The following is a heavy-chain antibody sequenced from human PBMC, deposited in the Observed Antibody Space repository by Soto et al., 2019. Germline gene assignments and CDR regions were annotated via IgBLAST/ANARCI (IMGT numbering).Heavy chain of an antibody. CDR3: ARGYYDSSGFASGDY. J-gene: IGHJ4*02. V-gene: IGHV4-34*01. CDR1: GGSFSGYY. CDR2: INHSGST. D-gene: IGHD3-22*01. Sequence: PSETLSLTCAVYGGSFSGYYWSWIRQPPGKGLEWIGEINHSGSTNYNPSLKSRVTISVDTSKNQFSLKLSSVTAADTAVYYCARGYYDSSGFASGDYWGQGTLVTVYS.